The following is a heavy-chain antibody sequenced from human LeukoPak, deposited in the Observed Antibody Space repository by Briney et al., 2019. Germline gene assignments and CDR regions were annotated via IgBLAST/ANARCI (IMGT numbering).Heavy chain of an antibody. CDR2: INAGNGNT. D-gene: IGHD3-22*01. Sequence: ASVKVSRKASGYTFTSYAMHWVRQAPGQRLEWMGWINAGNGNTKYSQKFQGRVTITRDTSASTAYMELSSLRSEDTAVYYCARATYYYDSSGYPPGDYWGQGTLVTVSS. J-gene: IGHJ4*02. CDR1: GYTFTSYA. CDR3: ARATYYYDSSGYPPGDY. V-gene: IGHV1-3*01.